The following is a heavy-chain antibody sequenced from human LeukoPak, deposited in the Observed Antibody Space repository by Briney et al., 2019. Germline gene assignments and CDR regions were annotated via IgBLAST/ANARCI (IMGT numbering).Heavy chain of an antibody. J-gene: IGHJ3*01. V-gene: IGHV3-20*04. D-gene: IGHD1-26*01. Sequence: GGSLRLSCAASGFTFESHGMSWVRQAPGKGLEWVSGLTWNGGSTSYADSVKGRFTISRDNTKKSLYLQMNSLRAEDTALYYCARDGSYIGLDVWGQGTMVTVSS. CDR3: ARDGSYIGLDV. CDR1: GFTFESHG. CDR2: LTWNGGST.